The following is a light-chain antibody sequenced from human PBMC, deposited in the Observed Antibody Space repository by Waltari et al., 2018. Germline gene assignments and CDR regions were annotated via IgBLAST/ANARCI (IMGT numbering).Light chain of an antibody. V-gene: IGLV3-21*04. CDR2: DDS. CDR3: QVWDSSTHHVV. Sequence: SYVLTQPPSVSVAPGKTARLSCGGNHIGSNSVHWYQQKPGQAPVLAIYDDSDRPSGIPERFSGSNSGNTATLTISRVEAGDEADYYCQVWDSSTHHVVFGGVTKLTVL. J-gene: IGLJ2*01. CDR1: HIGSNS.